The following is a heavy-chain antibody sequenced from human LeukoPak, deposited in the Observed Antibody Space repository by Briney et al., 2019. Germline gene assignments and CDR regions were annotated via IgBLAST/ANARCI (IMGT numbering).Heavy chain of an antibody. CDR3: ARGTRLRYFDWLLGWFDP. J-gene: IGHJ5*02. Sequence: SETLSLTCAVYGGSFSGYYWSWIRQPPGKGLEWIGEINHSGSTNYNPSLKSRVTISVDTSKNQFSLKLSSVTAADTAVYYRARGTRLRYFDWLLGWFDPWGQGTLVTVSS. V-gene: IGHV4-34*01. D-gene: IGHD3-9*01. CDR1: GGSFSGYY. CDR2: INHSGST.